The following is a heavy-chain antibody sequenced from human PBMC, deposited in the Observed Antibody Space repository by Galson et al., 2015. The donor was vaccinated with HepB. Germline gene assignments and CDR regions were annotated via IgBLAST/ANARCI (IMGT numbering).Heavy chain of an antibody. CDR2: IVPVPDIV. V-gene: IGHV1-69*02. Sequence: SVKVSCKASGGTFSSHTISWVRQAPGQGLEWMGRIVPVPDIVTYAQKFQDRVTITGDKSTNTMYMEVRSLRSDDTAVSYWARGYSQNGFDPWGQGTLVTVSS. CDR3: ARGYSQNGFDP. J-gene: IGHJ5*02. CDR1: GGTFSSHT. D-gene: IGHD2-15*01.